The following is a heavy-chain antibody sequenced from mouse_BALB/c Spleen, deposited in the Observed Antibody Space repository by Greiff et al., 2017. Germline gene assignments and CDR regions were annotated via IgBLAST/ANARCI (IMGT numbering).Heavy chain of an antibody. V-gene: IGHV5-4*02. D-gene: IGHD1-2*01. CDR3: ARDRDGDFDY. J-gene: IGHJ2*01. CDR2: ISDGGSYT. CDR1: GFTFSDYY. Sequence: EVKLVESGGGLVKPGGSLKLSCAASGFTFSDYYMYWVRQTPEKRLEWVATISDGGSYTYYPDSVKGRFTISRDNAKNNLYLQMSSLKSEDTAMYYCARDRDGDFDYWGQGTTLTVSS.